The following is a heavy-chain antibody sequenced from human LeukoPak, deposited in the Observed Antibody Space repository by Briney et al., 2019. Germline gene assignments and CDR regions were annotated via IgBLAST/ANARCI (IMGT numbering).Heavy chain of an antibody. CDR1: GFTVTSNH. J-gene: IGHJ4*02. D-gene: IGHD6-6*01. CDR3: ARDSSSYYFDY. Sequence: GGSLRLSCAASGFTVTSNHMNWVRQAPGKGLEWVSIIYTGDTTHYADSLKDRFTISRDDSINTLYLQMNSLRAEDTAVYYCARDSSSYYFDYWGQGTLVTVSS. CDR2: IYTGDTT. V-gene: IGHV3-66*01.